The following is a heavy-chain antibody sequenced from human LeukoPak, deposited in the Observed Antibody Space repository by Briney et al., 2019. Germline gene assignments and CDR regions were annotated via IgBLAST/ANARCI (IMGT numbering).Heavy chain of an antibody. Sequence: GESLKISCKGSGYSFTSYWIGWVRQMPGKGLEWMGIIYPGDSDTRYSPSFQGQVTVSADKSISTASLQCSSLKASDTAMYYCARQSSGWSTDAFDIWSQGTMVTVSS. CDR3: ARQSSGWSTDAFDI. J-gene: IGHJ3*02. CDR2: IYPGDSDT. V-gene: IGHV5-51*01. CDR1: GYSFTSYW. D-gene: IGHD6-19*01.